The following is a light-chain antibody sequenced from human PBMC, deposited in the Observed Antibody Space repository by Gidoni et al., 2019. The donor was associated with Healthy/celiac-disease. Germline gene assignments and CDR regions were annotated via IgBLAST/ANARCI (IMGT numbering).Light chain of an antibody. V-gene: IGKV1-39*01. CDR3: QQSYSTPWT. CDR1: QSISSY. J-gene: IGKJ1*01. CDR2: AAS. Sequence: ITVTKSPSSLSASVGDRVTITCRASQSISSYLNWYQQKPGKAPKLLIYAASSLQSGVPSRFSGSGSGTDFTLTISSLQPEDFATYYCQQSYSTPWTFGQGTKVEIK.